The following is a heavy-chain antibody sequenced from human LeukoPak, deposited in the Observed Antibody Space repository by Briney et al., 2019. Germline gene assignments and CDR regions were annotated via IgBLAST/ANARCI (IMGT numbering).Heavy chain of an antibody. CDR2: IYTSGST. CDR1: GGSISSYY. V-gene: IGHV4-4*07. J-gene: IGHJ4*02. CDR3: ARRATTVTPGPFDY. D-gene: IGHD4-11*01. Sequence: SETLSLTCTVSGGSISSYYWSWIRQPAGKGLEWIGRIYTSGSTNYNPSLKSRVTMSVDTSKNQFSLKLSSVTAADTAVYYCARRATTVTPGPFDYWGQGTLVTVSS.